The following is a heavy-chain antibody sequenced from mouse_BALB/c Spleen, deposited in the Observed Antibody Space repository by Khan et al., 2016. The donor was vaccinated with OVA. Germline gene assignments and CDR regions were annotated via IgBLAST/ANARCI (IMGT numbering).Heavy chain of an antibody. J-gene: IGHJ3*01. Sequence: QVQLKESGAELVKPGASVKLSCKASGYTFTSYYMYWVKQRPGQGLEWIGGINPSNGGTNFNEKFKSKATLTVDKSSSTAYMQLSSLTSEDSAVYYCTRSVWAAFAYWGQGTMVTVSA. CDR2: INPSNGGT. V-gene: IGHV1S81*02. CDR3: TRSVWAAFAY. CDR1: GYTFTSYY.